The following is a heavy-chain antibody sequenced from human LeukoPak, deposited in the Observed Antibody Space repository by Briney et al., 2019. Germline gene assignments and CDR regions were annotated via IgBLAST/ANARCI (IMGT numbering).Heavy chain of an antibody. J-gene: IGHJ3*02. V-gene: IGHV3-48*01. CDR1: GFTFSSYS. CDR2: ISSSSSTI. Sequence: GGSLRLSGAASGFTFSSYSMNWVRQAPGKGLEWVSYISSSSSTIYYADSVKGRFTISRDNAKNSLYLQMNSLRAENTAVYYCAKDLFRDTRWLQFSAFDIWGQETMVTVSS. CDR3: AKDLFRDTRWLQFSAFDI. D-gene: IGHD5-12*01.